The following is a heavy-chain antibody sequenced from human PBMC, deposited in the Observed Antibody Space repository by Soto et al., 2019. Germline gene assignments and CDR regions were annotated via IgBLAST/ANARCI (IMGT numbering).Heavy chain of an antibody. J-gene: IGHJ6*03. CDR1: GDSVSSNSAG. D-gene: IGHD1-1*01. CDR3: ARGSWDDVSALYYMDV. CDR2: TYYKSKWYF. V-gene: IGHV6-1*01. Sequence: QVQLQLSGPGVVEPSQTLSLTCAISGDSVSSNSAGWNWIRQTPSRSLEWLGRTYYKSKWYFTYAVSVISRITFNPDTSRNQFSLQLDSVPPEDTAVYYCARGSWDDVSALYYMDVWGKGTTVTVSS.